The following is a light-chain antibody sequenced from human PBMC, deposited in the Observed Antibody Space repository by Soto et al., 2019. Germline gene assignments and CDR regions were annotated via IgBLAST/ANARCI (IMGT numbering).Light chain of an antibody. CDR2: GAS. V-gene: IGKV3-20*01. Sequence: ESVLTQSPGTLSLSPGERVTRSCRGSQSVSSTYLAWYQQKPGQAPRLLIFGASSRATGIPDRFSGSGSGTDFTLTISRLEPEDFAVYYCQQYGSSPITFGQGTRLEI. CDR1: QSVSSTY. J-gene: IGKJ5*01. CDR3: QQYGSSPIT.